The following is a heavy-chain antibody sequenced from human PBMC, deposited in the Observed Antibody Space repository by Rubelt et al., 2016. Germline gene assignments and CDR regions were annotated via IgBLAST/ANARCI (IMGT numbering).Heavy chain of an antibody. CDR3: ARDRTWLVPGLDAFDI. CDR2: ISAYNGNT. Sequence: QVQLVQSGAEVKKPGASVKVSCKASGYTFTSYGISWVRQAPGQGLEWMGWISAYNGNTNYAQKLQGRGPMPTDTSTSTAYMELRSLRSDDTAVYYCARDRTWLVPGLDAFDIWGQGTMVTVSS. J-gene: IGHJ3*02. V-gene: IGHV1-18*01. CDR1: GYTFTSYG. D-gene: IGHD6-19*01.